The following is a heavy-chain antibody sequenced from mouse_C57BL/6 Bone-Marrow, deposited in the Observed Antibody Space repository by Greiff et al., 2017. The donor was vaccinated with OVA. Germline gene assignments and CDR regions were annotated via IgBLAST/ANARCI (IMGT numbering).Heavy chain of an antibody. V-gene: IGHV1-81*01. CDR1: GYTFTSYG. D-gene: IGHD6-2*01. J-gene: IGHJ2*01. CDR2: IYPRSGNT. Sequence: VKLQESGAELARPGASVKLSCKASGYTFTSYGLSWVKQRTGQGLEWIGEIYPRSGNTYYNEKFKGKATLTADKSSSTAYMGLRRLTSEDSAVYFCARSLGLYYFDYWGQGTALTVSS. CDR3: ARSLGLYYFDY.